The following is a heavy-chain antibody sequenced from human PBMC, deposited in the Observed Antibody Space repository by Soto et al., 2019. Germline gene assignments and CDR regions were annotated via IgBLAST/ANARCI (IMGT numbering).Heavy chain of an antibody. Sequence: SGGSLRLSCAASGFTFSSYAMSWVRQAPGKGLEWVSAISGGGSRRYYVDSVKGRFTISRDNSKNTLYLQMITLRAEDTAVYYCAKYVSRAFFDYWGQGTLVTVSS. D-gene: IGHD6-13*01. V-gene: IGHV3-23*01. CDR1: GFTFSSYA. J-gene: IGHJ4*02. CDR3: AKYVSRAFFDY. CDR2: ISGGGSRR.